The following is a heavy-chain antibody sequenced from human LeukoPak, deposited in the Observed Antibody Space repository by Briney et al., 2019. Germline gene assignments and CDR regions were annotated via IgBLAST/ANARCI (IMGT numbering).Heavy chain of an antibody. Sequence: ASVKVSCKASGYTFTSYAISWVRQAPGQGLEWMASLSAYNGNTNYAQKLQGRVTMTTDTSTSTAYMELRSLRSDDTAVYYCARVLRYCSGGSCYPAPDALDIWGQGTMVTVSS. D-gene: IGHD2-15*01. CDR2: LSAYNGNT. J-gene: IGHJ3*02. V-gene: IGHV1-18*01. CDR3: ARVLRYCSGGSCYPAPDALDI. CDR1: GYTFTSYA.